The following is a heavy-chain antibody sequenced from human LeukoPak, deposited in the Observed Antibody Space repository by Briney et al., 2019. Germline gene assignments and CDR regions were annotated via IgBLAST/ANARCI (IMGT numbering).Heavy chain of an antibody. CDR2: IYYSGST. D-gene: IGHD6-13*01. V-gene: IGHV4-39*07. Sequence: SETLSLTCTVSGGSISSSSYYWGWIRQPPGKGLEWIGSIYYSGSTYYNPSLKSRVTISVDTSKNQFSLKLSSVTAADTAVYYCARQVAAAGLYYFDYWGQGTLVTVSS. J-gene: IGHJ4*02. CDR3: ARQVAAAGLYYFDY. CDR1: GGSISSSSYY.